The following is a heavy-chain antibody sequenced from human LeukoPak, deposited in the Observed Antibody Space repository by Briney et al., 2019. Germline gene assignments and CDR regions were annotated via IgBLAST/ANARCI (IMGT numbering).Heavy chain of an antibody. V-gene: IGHV4-34*01. Sequence: KTSETLSLTCAVYGGSFSGYYWSWIRQPPGKGLEWIGSIYYSGSTYYNPSLKSRVTISVDTSKNQFSLKLSSVTAADTAVYYCANQKARLMVYANRPLGWFDPWGQGTLVTVSS. J-gene: IGHJ5*02. CDR3: ANQKARLMVYANRPLGWFDP. D-gene: IGHD2-8*01. CDR2: IYYSGST. CDR1: GGSFSGYY.